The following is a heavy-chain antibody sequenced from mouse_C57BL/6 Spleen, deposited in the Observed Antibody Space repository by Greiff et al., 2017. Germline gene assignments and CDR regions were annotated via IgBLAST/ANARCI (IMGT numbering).Heavy chain of an antibody. CDR2: INPNNGGT. V-gene: IGHV1-22*01. J-gene: IGHJ4*01. CDR1: GYTFTDYN. D-gene: IGHD4-1*01. Sequence: EVQLQQSGPELVKPGASVKMSCKASGYTFTDYNMHWVKQSHGKSLEWIGYINPNNGGTSYNQKFKGKATLTVNKSSSPDYMELRSLTSEDSAVYYCARLGRGNYYAMDYWGQGTSVTVSS. CDR3: ARLGRGNYYAMDY.